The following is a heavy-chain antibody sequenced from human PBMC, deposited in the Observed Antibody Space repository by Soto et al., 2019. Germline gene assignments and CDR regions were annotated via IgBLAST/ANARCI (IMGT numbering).Heavy chain of an antibody. V-gene: IGHV3-74*01. CDR3: ASFEAAAIYFDY. J-gene: IGHJ4*02. D-gene: IGHD2-2*01. Sequence: PGGSLRLSCAASGFTFSSYWMHWVRQAPGKGLVWVSRINSDGSSTSYADSVKGRFTTSRDNAKNTLYLQMNSLRAEDTAVYYCASFEAAAIYFDYWGQGTLVTVSS. CDR2: INSDGSST. CDR1: GFTFSSYW.